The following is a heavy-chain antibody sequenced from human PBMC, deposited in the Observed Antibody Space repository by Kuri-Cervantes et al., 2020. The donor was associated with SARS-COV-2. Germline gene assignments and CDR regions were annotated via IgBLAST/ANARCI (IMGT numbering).Heavy chain of an antibody. Sequence: GGSLRLSCAVSGLTFSSYGMHWVRQAPGKGLEWVAVIWFDGSHKYYADSVKGRFSVSRDNSKNMLYLQMNSLRVEDTAVYYCARDLFGWSDGSWMDVWGKGTTVTVSS. D-gene: IGHD1-1*01. V-gene: IGHV3-33*08. CDR2: IWFDGSHK. J-gene: IGHJ6*04. CDR3: ARDLFGWSDGSWMDV. CDR1: GLTFSSYG.